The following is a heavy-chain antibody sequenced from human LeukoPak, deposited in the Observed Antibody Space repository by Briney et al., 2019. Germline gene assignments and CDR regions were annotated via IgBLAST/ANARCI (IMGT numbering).Heavy chain of an antibody. J-gene: IGHJ6*03. CDR1: GGSISGYY. CDR2: INHSGST. CDR3: ARGDFSSGTYYYMDV. Sequence: SETQSLTCAVYGGSISGYYWSWIRQPPGKGLEWIGEINHSGSTNYNPSLKSRVTISVDTSKNQFSLKLSSVTAADTAVYYCARGDFSSGTYYYMDVWGKGTTVTVSS. V-gene: IGHV4-34*01. D-gene: IGHD1-1*01.